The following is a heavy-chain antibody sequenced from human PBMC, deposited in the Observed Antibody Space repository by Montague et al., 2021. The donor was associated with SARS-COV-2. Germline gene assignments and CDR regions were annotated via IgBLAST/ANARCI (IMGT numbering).Heavy chain of an antibody. CDR3: ARVTLGGRDGRTRQYEGLDS. CDR1: GGSISRYL. V-gene: IGHV4-59*01. Sequence: SETLSLTCTVSGGSISRYLWNWIRQTPGKGLEWMGYVHDIESSIYNPSLQSRITILLDTPKYQFSLRLNAVTAADTAVYYCARVTLGGRDGRTRQYEGLDSWGQGILVTVSS. CDR2: VHDIESS. D-gene: IGHD3-16*01. J-gene: IGHJ4*02.